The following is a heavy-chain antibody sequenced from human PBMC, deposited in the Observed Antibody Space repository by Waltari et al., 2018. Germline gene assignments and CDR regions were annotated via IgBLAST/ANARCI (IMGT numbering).Heavy chain of an antibody. V-gene: IGHV5-51*01. J-gene: IGHJ4*02. CDR2: IYPGDSDT. CDR1: GYSFTSYW. Sequence: EVQLVQSGAEVKKPGESLKISCKGSGYSFTSYWIGWVRQMPGKGLEWMGVIYPGDSDTRYSPSFQGQVTISADKSISTAYLQWSSLKASDTAMYYCARSRPGQQLVLGTFDYWGQGTLVTVSS. CDR3: ARSRPGQQLVLGTFDY. D-gene: IGHD6-13*01.